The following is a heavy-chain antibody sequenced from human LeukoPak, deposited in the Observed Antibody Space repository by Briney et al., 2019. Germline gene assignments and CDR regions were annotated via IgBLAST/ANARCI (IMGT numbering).Heavy chain of an antibody. CDR2: IKQDGSEK. Sequence: GGSLRLSCAASGFTFSSYWMSWVRQAPGKGLEWVANIKQDGSEKYYVDSVKGRFTISRDNAKNSLYLQMNSLRAEDTAVYYCARDRVTMARGVYYYFDYWGQGTLVTVSS. D-gene: IGHD3-10*01. J-gene: IGHJ4*02. V-gene: IGHV3-7*05. CDR3: ARDRVTMARGVYYYFDY. CDR1: GFTFSSYW.